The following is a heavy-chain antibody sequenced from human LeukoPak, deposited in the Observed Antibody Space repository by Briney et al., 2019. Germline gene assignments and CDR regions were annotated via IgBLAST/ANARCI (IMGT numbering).Heavy chain of an antibody. CDR3: ARDHVVPAASWFDP. V-gene: IGHV4-4*02. CDR1: GGSISSNNW. J-gene: IGHJ5*02. D-gene: IGHD2-2*01. Sequence: PSGTLSLTCGVSGGSISSNNWWSWVRQPPGKGLEWIGEIYHSGSTTYNPSLKSRVTISVDKSKNQFSLKLNSVTAADTAVYYCARDHVVPAASWFDPWGQGTLVTVSS. CDR2: IYHSGST.